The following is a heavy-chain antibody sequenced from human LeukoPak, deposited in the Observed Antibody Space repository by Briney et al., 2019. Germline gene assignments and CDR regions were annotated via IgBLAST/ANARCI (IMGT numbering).Heavy chain of an antibody. D-gene: IGHD2-2*01. CDR3: ASRTVAVREGLGY. CDR1: GFTFSDYY. Sequence: GGSLRLSCAASGFTFSDYYVTWIRQAPGKGLEWISYISSSGTTIYYAESVKGRFTISRDNAKNSLYLQMNSLRADDTAVYYCASRTVAVREGLGYWGQGTLVTVSS. V-gene: IGHV3-11*01. J-gene: IGHJ4*02. CDR2: ISSSGTTI.